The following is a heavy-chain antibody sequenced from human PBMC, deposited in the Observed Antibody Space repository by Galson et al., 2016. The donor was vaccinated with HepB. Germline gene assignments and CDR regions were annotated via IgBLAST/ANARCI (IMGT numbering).Heavy chain of an antibody. CDR2: IYYSGST. V-gene: IGHV4-39*01. D-gene: IGHD1-26*01. CDR1: DASISSSTW. J-gene: IGHJ1*01. CDR3: ARRSSLGFIDF. Sequence: SETLSLTCAVSDASISSSTWWTWVRQPPGKGLEGIGSIYYSGSTYYNPSLKSRITISADTSKHQFSLRLTSVAAAYSALYYRARRSSLGFIDFWSQGTLVTVSS.